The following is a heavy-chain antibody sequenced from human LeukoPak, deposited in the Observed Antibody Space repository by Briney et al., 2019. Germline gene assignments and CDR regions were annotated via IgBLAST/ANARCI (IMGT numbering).Heavy chain of an antibody. CDR2: IYTSGST. J-gene: IGHJ4*02. D-gene: IGHD3-22*01. V-gene: IGHV4-4*07. CDR3: ARDPGGYDSSGYYYEENYFDY. Sequence: SETLSLTCTVSGGSISSYYWSWIRQPAGKGLEWIGRIYTSGSTNYNPSLKSRVAMSVDTSKNQFSLKLSSVTAADTAVYYCARDPGGYDSSGYYYEENYFDYWGQGTLVTVSS. CDR1: GGSISSYY.